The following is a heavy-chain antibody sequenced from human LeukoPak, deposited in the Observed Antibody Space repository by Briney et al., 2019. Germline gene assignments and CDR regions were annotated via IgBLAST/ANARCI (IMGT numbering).Heavy chain of an antibody. CDR2: ISSSSSYI. J-gene: IGHJ4*02. D-gene: IGHD2-21*01. V-gene: IGHV3-21*01. CDR3: AREVGIGYFDY. Sequence: GGSLRLSCTVSGFTVSSNSMSWVRQAPGKGLEGFSSISSSSSYIYYADSVKVRFTISRDNAKNSLYLQMNSLRAEDTAVYYCAREVGIGYFDYWGQGALVTVSS. CDR1: GFTVSSNS.